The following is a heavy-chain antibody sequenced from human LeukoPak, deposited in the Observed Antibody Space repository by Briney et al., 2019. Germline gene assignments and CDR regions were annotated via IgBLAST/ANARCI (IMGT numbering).Heavy chain of an antibody. D-gene: IGHD3-10*01. CDR2: ISWNSGSI. CDR3: AKALWFGELSVSMDV. CDR1: GFTFDDYA. V-gene: IGHV3-9*01. J-gene: IGHJ6*03. Sequence: GGSLRLSCAASGFTFDDYAMHWVRQAPGKGLEWVSGISWNSGSIGYADSVKGRFTISRDNAKNSLYLQMNSLRAEDTALYYCAKALWFGELSVSMDVWGKGTTVTVSS.